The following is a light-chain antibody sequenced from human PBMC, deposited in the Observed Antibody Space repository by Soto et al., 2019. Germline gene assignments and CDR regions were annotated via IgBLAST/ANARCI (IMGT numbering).Light chain of an antibody. CDR2: GAS. J-gene: IGKJ1*01. CDR1: QSVSSSY. V-gene: IGKV3-20*01. CDR3: QQYGSSPPNT. Sequence: EIVLTQSPGTLSLSPGERATLSCRASQSVSSSYLAWYQQKPGQAPRPLSYGASSRATGIPDRFSGSGSGTDFTLTISRLEPEDFAVYYCQQYGSSPPNTFGQGTKVEIK.